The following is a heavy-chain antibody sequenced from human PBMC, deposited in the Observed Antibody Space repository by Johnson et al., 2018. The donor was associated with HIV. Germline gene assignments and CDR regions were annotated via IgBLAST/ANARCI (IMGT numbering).Heavy chain of an antibody. CDR2: IGTAGDT. CDR3: ASDWGSGALDI. CDR1: GFTFSSYD. Sequence: VQLVESGGGLVQPGGSLRLSCAASGFTFSSYDMHWVRQATGKGLEWVSAIGTAGDTYYPGSVKGRFTISRENAKNSLYLQMNSLRAEDTALYYCASDWGSGALDIWGQGTMVTVSS. D-gene: IGHD7-27*01. J-gene: IGHJ3*02. V-gene: IGHV3-13*01.